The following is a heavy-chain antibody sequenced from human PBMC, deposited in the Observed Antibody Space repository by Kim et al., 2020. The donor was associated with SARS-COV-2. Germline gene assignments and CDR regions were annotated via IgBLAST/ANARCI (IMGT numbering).Heavy chain of an antibody. D-gene: IGHD7-27*01. V-gene: IGHV4-31*03. CDR3: ARGRDEYKLGNY. CDR2: IHYSGST. J-gene: IGHJ4*02. Sequence: SETLSLTCTVSGGSISTDGVYYWTWIRQHPGRGLEWIGSIHYSGSTYYNPSLESRFTISSDASKNQFSLKLRSVTAADTAVYYCARGRDEYKLGNYWGQGTRVTVSS. CDR1: GGSISTDGVYY.